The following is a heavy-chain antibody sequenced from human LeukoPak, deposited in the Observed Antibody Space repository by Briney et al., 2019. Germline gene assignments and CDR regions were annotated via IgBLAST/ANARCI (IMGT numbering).Heavy chain of an antibody. CDR2: TFYRSKWYN. J-gene: IGHJ6*02. Sequence: SQTHSLTCAISGDSVSSNSAAWNWIRQSPSRGLEWLGRTFYRSKWYNDYAVSVKSRITINPDTPKNQFSLQLKSVTPEDTAVYYCARDGYSGYEGDYYGMDVWGQGTTVTVSS. V-gene: IGHV6-1*01. CDR3: ARDGYSGYEGDYYGMDV. CDR1: GDSVSSNSAA. D-gene: IGHD5-12*01.